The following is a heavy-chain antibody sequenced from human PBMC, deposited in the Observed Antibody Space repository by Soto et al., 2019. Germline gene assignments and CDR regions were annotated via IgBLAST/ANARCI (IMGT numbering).Heavy chain of an antibody. D-gene: IGHD5-12*01. V-gene: IGHV1-69*01. CDR3: ARIVAPDEYYFDY. Sequence: QVQLVQSGAEVKKPGSSVKVSCKAAGGTFSLYAIIWVRQAPGQGLEWMGGIIPIVVTANYAQKFQGRVTITADASTSTAYMELSSLRSEDTAVYYCARIVAPDEYYFDYWGQGTLVTVSS. CDR1: GGTFSLYA. J-gene: IGHJ4*02. CDR2: IIPIVVTA.